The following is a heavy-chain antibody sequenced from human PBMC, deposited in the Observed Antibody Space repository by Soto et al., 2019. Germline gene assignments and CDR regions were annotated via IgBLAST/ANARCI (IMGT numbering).Heavy chain of an antibody. CDR1: GFTFKSYA. D-gene: IGHD6-19*01. CDR3: AKEPYSSFVLGTFHY. V-gene: IGHV3-23*01. J-gene: IGHJ4*02. CDR2: SSGSGGTT. Sequence: EVQLLESGGGLVQPGGSLRLSCAASGFTFKSYAMSWVRQPPGKGLEWVSGSSGSGGTTYHADSVKGRFTISRDNSKNTLYWQMNSLRVEDTAVYYCAKEPYSSFVLGTFHYWGQGALVTVSS.